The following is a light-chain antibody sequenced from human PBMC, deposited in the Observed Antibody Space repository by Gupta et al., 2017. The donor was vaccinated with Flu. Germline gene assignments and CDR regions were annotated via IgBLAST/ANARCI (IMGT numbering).Light chain of an antibody. CDR2: DDS. CDR3: QVWDTSNYRPV. V-gene: IGLV3-21*03. J-gene: IGLJ1*01. Sequence: GNTARITCGGDNIGTKTVHWYQQKPGQAPVLVVYDDSDRPSGIPERFSGSNSGNTATLTISRVEAGDEADYYCQVWDTSNYRPVFGTGTKVTVL. CDR1: NIGTKT.